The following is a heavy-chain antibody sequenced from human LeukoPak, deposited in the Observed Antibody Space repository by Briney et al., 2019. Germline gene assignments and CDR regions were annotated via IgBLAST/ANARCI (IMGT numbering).Heavy chain of an antibody. D-gene: IGHD3-22*01. CDR1: GFSLSTGGVG. J-gene: IGHJ4*02. V-gene: IGHV2-5*01. CDR2: IYWNDHK. Sequence: SGPTLVNPTQTLTLTCTFSGFSLSTGGVGVGWIRQAPGKALEWIALIYWNDHKAYSPVVRSRLTVTKDTSKNQVVLTMTNMDPVDTATYYCAHSYDTGGNYYSRFDDWGQGTLVTVSS. CDR3: AHSYDTGGNYYSRFDD.